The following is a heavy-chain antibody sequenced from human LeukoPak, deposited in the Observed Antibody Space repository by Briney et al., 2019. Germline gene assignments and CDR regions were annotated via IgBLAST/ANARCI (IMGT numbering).Heavy chain of an antibody. CDR1: GYTFTGYY. CDR3: ARDLRSRDDYSILFDY. J-gene: IGHJ4*02. V-gene: IGHV1-2*02. D-gene: IGHD4-11*01. Sequence: ASVKVSCKASGYTFTGYYIHWVRQAPGQGLEWMGWINPNSGGTKYAQKFQGRVSMTRDTSISTAYMEVSRLRSDDTAVYYCARDLRSRDDYSILFDYWGQGTLVTVSS. CDR2: INPNSGGT.